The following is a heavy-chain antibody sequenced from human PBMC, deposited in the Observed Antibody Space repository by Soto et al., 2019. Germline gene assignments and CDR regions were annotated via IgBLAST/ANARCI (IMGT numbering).Heavy chain of an antibody. D-gene: IGHD5-12*01. CDR3: ARQDGYPDYYFDY. CDR2: IYYSGST. CDR1: GGSISSSSYY. J-gene: IGHJ4*02. Sequence: SETLSLTCTVSGGSISSSSYYWGWIRQPPGKGLEWIGSIYYSGSTYYNPSLKSRVTISVDTSKNQFSLKLSSVTAADTAVYYCARQDGYPDYYFDYWGQGTLVTVSS. V-gene: IGHV4-39*07.